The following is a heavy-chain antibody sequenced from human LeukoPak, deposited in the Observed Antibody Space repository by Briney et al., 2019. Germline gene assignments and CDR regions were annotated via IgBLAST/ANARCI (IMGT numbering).Heavy chain of an antibody. D-gene: IGHD3-10*01. CDR1: VYTFRSYG. Sequence: GGSLRLSCAPSVYTFRSYGTHGGRDAPGRERVWGAFLRYDGSNKYSTDSAKRRFTIYRDNSKNTLYLQMNSLRAEDTAVYYCAKDGIPTGIHYYDYMDVWGKGTTVTVSS. V-gene: IGHV3-30*02. J-gene: IGHJ6*03. CDR3: AKDGIPTGIHYYDYMDV. CDR2: LRYDGSNK.